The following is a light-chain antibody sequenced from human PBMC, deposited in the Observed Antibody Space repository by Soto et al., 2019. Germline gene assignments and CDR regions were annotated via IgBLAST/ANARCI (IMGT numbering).Light chain of an antibody. CDR2: GAS. Sequence: IVLTQSPGTPSLSPGERATLSCKSSQHVSRSNIGWYQQKPGQAPSLLIYGASKRTTGVPDRFSGSGSDTEFTLIISRLEPEDFAVYYCHHYGSTLLPFGGGTKVEIK. CDR1: QHVSRSN. CDR3: HHYGSTLLP. V-gene: IGKV3-20*01. J-gene: IGKJ4*01.